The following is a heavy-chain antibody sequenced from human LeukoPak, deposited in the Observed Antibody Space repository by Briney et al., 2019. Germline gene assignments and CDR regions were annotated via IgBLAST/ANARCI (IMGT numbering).Heavy chain of an antibody. D-gene: IGHD2-15*01. Sequence: SQTLSLTCTVSGGSISSGGYYWSWIRQPPGKGLEWIGYIYHSGSTYYNPSLKSRVTISVDRSKDQFSLKLSSVTAADTAVYYCRVVVAATPEYYYYYGMDVWGQGTTVTVSS. CDR3: RVVVAATPEYYYYYGMDV. CDR1: GGSISSGGYY. CDR2: IYHSGST. V-gene: IGHV4-30-2*01. J-gene: IGHJ6*02.